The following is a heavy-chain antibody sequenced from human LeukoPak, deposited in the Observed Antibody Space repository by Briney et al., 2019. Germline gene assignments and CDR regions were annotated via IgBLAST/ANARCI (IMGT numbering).Heavy chain of an antibody. J-gene: IGHJ3*02. D-gene: IGHD1-26*01. CDR3: ARDGPYSGSSDGGFDI. Sequence: PGGSRRLSCAASGFTFSNYVMCWVRQAPGEGLEWVSSLSGSGGTTFYADSVKGRFTISRDNSKNTLYLQMNSLRAEDTAVYYCARDGPYSGSSDGGFDIWGQGTMVTVSS. V-gene: IGHV3-23*01. CDR1: GFTFSNYV. CDR2: LSGSGGTT.